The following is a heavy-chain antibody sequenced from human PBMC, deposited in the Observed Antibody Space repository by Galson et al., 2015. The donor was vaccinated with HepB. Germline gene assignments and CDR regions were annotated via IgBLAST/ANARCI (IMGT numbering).Heavy chain of an antibody. D-gene: IGHD6-19*01. Sequence: SVKVSCKASGYTFAAYGINWVRQAPGQGLEWMGWISSHNGNTNYAQKVQGRVTMTTDISSSTAYMELRSLTSDDTAVYYCARGIAVASSYYFDYWGQGTLVTVSS. CDR1: GYTFAAYG. CDR2: ISSHNGNT. J-gene: IGHJ4*02. CDR3: ARGIAVASSYYFDY. V-gene: IGHV1-18*04.